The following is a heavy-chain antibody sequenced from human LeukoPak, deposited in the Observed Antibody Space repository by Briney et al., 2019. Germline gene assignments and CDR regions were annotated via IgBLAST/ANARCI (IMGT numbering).Heavy chain of an antibody. D-gene: IGHD4-11*01. CDR3: GLTTVTRVYYYYAMDV. V-gene: IGHV1-69*13. J-gene: IGHJ6*02. Sequence: SVKVSCKASGYTFTGYYMHWVRQAPGQGLEWMGGIIPIFGPANYAQKFQGRVTITADESTSTAYMELSSLRSEDTAVYYCGLTTVTRVYYYYAMDVWGQGTTVTVSS. CDR2: IIPIFGPA. CDR1: GYTFTGYY.